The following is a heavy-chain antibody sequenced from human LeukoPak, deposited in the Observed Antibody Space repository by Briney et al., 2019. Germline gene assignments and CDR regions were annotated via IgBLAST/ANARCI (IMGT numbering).Heavy chain of an antibody. D-gene: IGHD6-6*01. CDR3: ARVSSSSDLWAFDI. V-gene: IGHV4-39*01. CDR1: GGSISSSSYY. CDR2: IYYSGST. Sequence: SETPSLTCTVSGGSISSSSYYWGWIRQPPGKGLEWIGSIYYSGSTYYNPSLKSRVTISVDTSKNQFSLKLSSVTAADTAVYYCARVSSSSDLWAFDIWGQGTMVTVSS. J-gene: IGHJ3*02.